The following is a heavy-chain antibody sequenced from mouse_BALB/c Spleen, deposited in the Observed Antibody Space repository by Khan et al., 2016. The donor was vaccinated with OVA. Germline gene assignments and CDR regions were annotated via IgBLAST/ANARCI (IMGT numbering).Heavy chain of an antibody. CDR1: GFNIKDTY. Sequence: VQLKQSGAELVKPGASVKLSCTASGFNIKDTYMHWVKQRPEQGLEWIGRIDPANGNTKYDPKFPGKATITADTSSNTAYLQLSSLTSEDTAVYYCARIGNYFYAMDYWGQGTSVTVSS. CDR3: ARIGNYFYAMDY. CDR2: IDPANGNT. J-gene: IGHJ4*01. V-gene: IGHV14-3*02. D-gene: IGHD2-1*01.